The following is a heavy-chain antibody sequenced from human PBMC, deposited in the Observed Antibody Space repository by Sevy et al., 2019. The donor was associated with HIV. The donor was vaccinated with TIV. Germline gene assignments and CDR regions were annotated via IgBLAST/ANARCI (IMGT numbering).Heavy chain of an antibody. Sequence: GKSLKISCVGSGFTFSSYSFNWVRLAPGKGLEWVSLISHDGGTQFFADSVRGRLTISRANSKNTLWQEMNRLRPEDTAVYFCARDALPFGVGDCYSHFFDPWGQGTLVTVSS. CDR3: ARDALPFGVGDCYSHFFDP. CDR2: ISHDGGTQ. V-gene: IGHV3-30*04. D-gene: IGHD2-21*02. J-gene: IGHJ5*02. CDR1: GFTFSSYS.